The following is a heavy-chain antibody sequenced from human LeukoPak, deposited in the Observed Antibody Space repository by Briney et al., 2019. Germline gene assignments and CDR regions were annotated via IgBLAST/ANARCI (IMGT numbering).Heavy chain of an antibody. J-gene: IGHJ4*02. CDR1: GFTVSSNY. D-gene: IGHD3-16*01. CDR2: IYSGGST. Sequence: GGSLRLSCAASGFTVSSNYMSWVRQAPGKGLEWVSVIYSGGSTYYADSVKGRFTISRDNARNSLFLQMNNLRDEDTAVYYCARGAGVGSYVPFDLWGPGTLVTVSS. V-gene: IGHV3-53*01. CDR3: ARGAGVGSYVPFDL.